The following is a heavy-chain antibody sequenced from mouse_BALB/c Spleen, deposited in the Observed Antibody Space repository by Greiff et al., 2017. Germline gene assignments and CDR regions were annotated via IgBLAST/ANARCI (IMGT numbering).Heavy chain of an antibody. CDR1: GYTFTSYV. CDR3: ARDDGYYWFAY. Sequence: EVQLQQSGPELVKPGASVKMSCKASGYTFTSYVMHWVKQKPGQGLEWIGYINPYNDGTKYNEKFKGKTTLTADKSSSTAYMLLSSLTSEDSAIYFCARDDGYYWFAYWGQGTLVTVSA. V-gene: IGHV1-14*01. J-gene: IGHJ3*01. CDR2: INPYNDGT. D-gene: IGHD2-3*01.